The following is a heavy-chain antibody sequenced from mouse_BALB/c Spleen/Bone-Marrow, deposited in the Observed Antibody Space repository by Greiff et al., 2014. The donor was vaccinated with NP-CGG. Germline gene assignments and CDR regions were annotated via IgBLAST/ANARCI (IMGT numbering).Heavy chain of an antibody. J-gene: IGHJ4*01. D-gene: IGHD4-1*02. Sequence: VQLQESGAELARPGASVKMSCKASGYTFTSYTMQWVKQRPGQGLEWIGYIIPKSDHPNYNQEFKDRATLTADKSSSTAYMQLSSLTSEDAAIYYCSRSTFAHVMDSWGQGTSVTVSS. CDR1: GYTFTSYT. V-gene: IGHV1-4*01. CDR2: IIPKSDHP. CDR3: SRSTFAHVMDS.